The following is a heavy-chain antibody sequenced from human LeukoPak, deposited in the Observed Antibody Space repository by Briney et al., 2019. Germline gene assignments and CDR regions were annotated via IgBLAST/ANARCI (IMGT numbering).Heavy chain of an antibody. CDR3: ATGYSVEMATMPD. D-gene: IGHD5-24*01. CDR2: ISYDGSDK. V-gene: IGHV3-30*03. CDR1: GFTFKSYG. J-gene: IGHJ4*01. Sequence: GGSLRLSCAASGFTFKSYGMHWVRQAPGKGLEWVAAISYDGSDKYYVDSVKGRFTISRDNSKNTLYLQMDSLKSEDTAVYYCATGYSVEMATMPDWGHGTLVTVPS.